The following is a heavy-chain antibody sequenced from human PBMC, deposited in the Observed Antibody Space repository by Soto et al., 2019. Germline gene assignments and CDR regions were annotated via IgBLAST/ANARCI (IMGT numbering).Heavy chain of an antibody. CDR1: GFTFSSYG. CDR2: ISDDGTNK. V-gene: IGHV3-30*18. Sequence: QVQLVESGGGVVQPGRSLRLSCVVSGFTFSSYGMHWVRQAPGNGLEWVAVISDDGTNKNYADSVKGRFTISRDTSKNTVYLKMNSQRAEDTAVYYCAKARWQWLLIGVDWGQGTLVTVSS. CDR3: AKARWQWLLIGVD. D-gene: IGHD5-12*01. J-gene: IGHJ4*02.